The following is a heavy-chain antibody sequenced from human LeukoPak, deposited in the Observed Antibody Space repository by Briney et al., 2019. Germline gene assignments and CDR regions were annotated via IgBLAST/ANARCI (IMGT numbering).Heavy chain of an antibody. V-gene: IGHV4-34*01. CDR2: VSHSGST. CDR3: ARGRTHNWFDP. J-gene: IGHJ5*02. Sequence: SETLSLTCAINGESFSGFFCTWIRQSPGKGLEWIGEVSHSGSTLYNPSLKSRVTLSVDTFKNHFSLNQSSVTAADTAVYYCARGRTHNWFDPWGQGTLVTVSS. D-gene: IGHD3/OR15-3a*01. CDR1: GESFSGFF.